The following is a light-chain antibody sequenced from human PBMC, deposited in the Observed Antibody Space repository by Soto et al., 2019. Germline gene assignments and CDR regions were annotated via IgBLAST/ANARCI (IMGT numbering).Light chain of an antibody. CDR3: AAWDDSLSGPV. CDR2: RSN. Sequence: QSVLTQPPSASGTPGQRVTISCSGRSSNIGSNYIYWFQQLPGTAPKLLMYRSNQRPSGVPDRFSGSKSGTSASLAISGLRSEEEADYDCAAWDDSLSGPVFGTGTKFTVL. CDR1: SSNIGSNY. J-gene: IGLJ1*01. V-gene: IGLV1-47*01.